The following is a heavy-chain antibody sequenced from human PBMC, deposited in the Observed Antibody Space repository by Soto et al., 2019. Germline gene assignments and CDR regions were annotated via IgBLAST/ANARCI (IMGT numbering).Heavy chain of an antibody. CDR3: ARVWFSNDYTPRKENFDH. J-gene: IGHJ4*02. D-gene: IGHD4-4*01. CDR1: GGSVNSDDNY. CDR2: IYFSGST. Sequence: PSETLSLTCSVSGGSVNSDDNYWSWIRQPPGKGLEWLGYIYFSGSTYYNPSLKSRLAISIDTSKNQFSLKVRSVTAADSAVYYCARVWFSNDYTPRKENFDHWGQGILVTVSS. V-gene: IGHV4-30-4*01.